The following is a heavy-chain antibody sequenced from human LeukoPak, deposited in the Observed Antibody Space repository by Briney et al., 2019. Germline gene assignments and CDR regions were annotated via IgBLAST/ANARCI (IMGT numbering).Heavy chain of an antibody. J-gene: IGHJ4*02. D-gene: IGHD5-12*01. CDR2: ISANGGST. CDR1: GFTFSSYA. Sequence: PGGSLGLSCAASGFTFSSYAMSWVRQAPGKGLEWVSGISANGGSTYYADSVKGRFTISRDNSKSILYLQMKSLRTEDTALYYCVRAGIQYRYEKMAHWGQGTLVTVSS. CDR3: VRAGIQYRYEKMAH. V-gene: IGHV3-23*01.